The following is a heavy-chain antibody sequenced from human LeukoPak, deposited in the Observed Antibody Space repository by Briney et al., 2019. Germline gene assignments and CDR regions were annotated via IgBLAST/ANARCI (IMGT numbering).Heavy chain of an antibody. J-gene: IGHJ4*02. CDR1: GYTFTSYD. V-gene: IGHV1-8*01. D-gene: IGHD3-10*01. Sequence: ASVKVSCKASGYTFTSYDINWVRQATGQGLEWMGWMNPNSGNTGYAQKFQGRVTITRDTSASTAYMELSSLRSEDTAVYYCARDLYPYGSATLDYWGQGTLVTVSS. CDR2: MNPNSGNT. CDR3: ARDLYPYGSATLDY.